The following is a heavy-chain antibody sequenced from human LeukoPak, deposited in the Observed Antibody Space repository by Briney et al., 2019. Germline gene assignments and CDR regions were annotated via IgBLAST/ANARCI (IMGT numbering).Heavy chain of an antibody. Sequence: ASVKVSCKVSGYTLTELAMHWVRQAPGKGLEWMGGFDPEDGETIYAQKFQGRVTMTEDTSTDTAYMELSSLISEDTAVYYCASRHWEGGAFDIWGQGTMVTVSS. J-gene: IGHJ3*02. V-gene: IGHV1-24*01. CDR2: FDPEDGET. CDR3: ASRHWEGGAFDI. D-gene: IGHD1-26*01. CDR1: GYTLTELA.